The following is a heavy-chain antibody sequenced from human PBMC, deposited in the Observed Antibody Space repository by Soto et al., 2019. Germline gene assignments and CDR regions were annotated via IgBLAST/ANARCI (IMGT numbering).Heavy chain of an antibody. CDR3: ARDIVPAAIDYYYYMDV. CDR1: GGTFSSYT. D-gene: IGHD2-2*02. CDR2: IIPILGIA. Sequence: ASVKVSCKASGGTFSSYTISWVRQAPGQGLEWMGRIIPILGIANYAQKFQGRVTITADKSTSTAYMELSSLRSEDTAVYYCARDIVPAAIDYYYYMDVWGKGTTVTVSS. J-gene: IGHJ6*03. V-gene: IGHV1-69*04.